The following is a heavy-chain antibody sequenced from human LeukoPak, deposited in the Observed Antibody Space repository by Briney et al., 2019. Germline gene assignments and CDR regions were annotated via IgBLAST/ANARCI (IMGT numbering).Heavy chain of an antibody. CDR3: ARHYGSGSYRWFDP. D-gene: IGHD3-10*01. Sequence: PSQTLSLTCTVSGGSISSGGYYWSWSRQHPGKGLEWIGYIYYSGSTYYNPSLKSRVTISVDTSKNQFSLKLSSVTAADTAVYYCARHYGSGSYRWFDPWGQGTLVTVSS. CDR1: GGSISSGGYY. V-gene: IGHV4-31*03. J-gene: IGHJ5*02. CDR2: IYYSGST.